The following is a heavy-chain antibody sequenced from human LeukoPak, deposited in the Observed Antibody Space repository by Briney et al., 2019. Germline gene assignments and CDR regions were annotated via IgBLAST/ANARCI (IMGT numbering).Heavy chain of an antibody. V-gene: IGHV4-59*01. CDR3: ARDRLEYSSSSDAFDI. Sequence: SETLSLTCTVSGGSISSYYWSWIRQPPGKGLDWIGYIYYSGSTNYNPSLKSRVTISVDTSKNQFSLKLSSVTAADTAVYYCARDRLEYSSSSDAFDIWGQGTMVTVSS. J-gene: IGHJ3*02. CDR2: IYYSGST. D-gene: IGHD6-6*01. CDR1: GGSISSYY.